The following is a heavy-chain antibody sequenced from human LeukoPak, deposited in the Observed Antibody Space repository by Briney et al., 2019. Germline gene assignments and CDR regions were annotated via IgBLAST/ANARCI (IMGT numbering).Heavy chain of an antibody. CDR1: GYTFTSYY. J-gene: IGHJ4*02. Sequence: ASVKVSCKASGYTFTSYYMHWVRQAPGQGIEWMGIINPSGGSTSYAQKFQGRVTMTRDTSTSTVYMELSSLRSEDTAVYYCARALLRYFDWLCLGYWGQGTLVTVSS. D-gene: IGHD3-9*01. V-gene: IGHV1-46*03. CDR3: ARALLRYFDWLCLGY. CDR2: INPSGGST.